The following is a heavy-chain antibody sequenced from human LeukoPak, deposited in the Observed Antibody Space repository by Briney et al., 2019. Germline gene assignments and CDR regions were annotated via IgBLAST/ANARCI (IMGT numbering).Heavy chain of an antibody. CDR2: IEQDGSEK. V-gene: IGHV3-7*01. D-gene: IGHD3-22*01. CDR1: GFTVITND. CDR3: AREPLDTSGYYYGTLDH. J-gene: IGHJ4*02. Sequence: PGGSLRLSCAASGFTVITNDMTWVRQAPGKGLEWVANIEQDGSEKYYVDSVKGRFTVSRDNANNSLFLQMNSLRGDDAAVYYCAREPLDTSGYYYGTLDHWGQGTLVTVSS.